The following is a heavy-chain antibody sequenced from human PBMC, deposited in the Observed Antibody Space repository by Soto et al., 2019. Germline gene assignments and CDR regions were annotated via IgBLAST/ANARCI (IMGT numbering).Heavy chain of an antibody. CDR3: ARHHVRGRTIAGAAEF. V-gene: IGHV4-34*01. J-gene: IGHJ4*02. CDR2: INHDGNT. Sequence: LSLPCAVYGGSLSGYYWSWIRQPPGKALEWIGEINHDGNTNYNPSYKSRVAISVDTSKNQLFLSLTSVTAADTAMYFCARHHVRGRTIAGAAEFWGQGTLVTVSS. D-gene: IGHD1-26*01. CDR1: GGSLSGYY.